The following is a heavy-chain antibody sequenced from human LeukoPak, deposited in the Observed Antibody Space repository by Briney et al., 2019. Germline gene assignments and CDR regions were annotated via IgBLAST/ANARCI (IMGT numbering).Heavy chain of an antibody. CDR1: GFTFSSYA. J-gene: IGHJ4*02. D-gene: IGHD5-18*01. V-gene: IGHV3-23*01. CDR2: ISGSGGST. Sequence: GGSLRLSCAASGFTFSSYAMSWVRQAPGKGLEWVSAISGSGGSTYYADSVKGRFTISRDNSKNTLYLQVNSLRAEDTAVYYCARRVDTAMVEFDYWGQGTLVTVSS. CDR3: ARRVDTAMVEFDY.